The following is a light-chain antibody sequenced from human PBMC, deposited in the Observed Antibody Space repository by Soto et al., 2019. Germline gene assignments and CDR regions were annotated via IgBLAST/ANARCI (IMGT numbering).Light chain of an antibody. CDR3: CSYAGSSTSYV. CDR1: SSDVGNYNL. Sequence: QSVLTQPASVSGPPGQSITISCTGTSSDVGNYNLVSWYQQHPGKAPKLMVYEVNKRPSGVSNRFSGSRSGNTASLTISGLQAEDEADYSCCSYAGSSTSYVFGTGTKVTVL. V-gene: IGLV2-23*02. J-gene: IGLJ1*01. CDR2: EVN.